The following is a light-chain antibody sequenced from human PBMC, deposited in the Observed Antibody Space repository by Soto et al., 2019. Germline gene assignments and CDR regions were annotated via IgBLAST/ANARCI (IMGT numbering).Light chain of an antibody. CDR1: QSVSSSY. Sequence: IVLTQSPGTLSLSPGERATLSCRASQSVSSSYLAWYQQKPGQAPRLLIYGASSRATGIPDRFSGSGSGTDFTLTISRLEPEDFAVYYCQQYGSSLITFGQGTRLDIK. CDR3: QQYGSSLIT. J-gene: IGKJ5*01. V-gene: IGKV3-20*01. CDR2: GAS.